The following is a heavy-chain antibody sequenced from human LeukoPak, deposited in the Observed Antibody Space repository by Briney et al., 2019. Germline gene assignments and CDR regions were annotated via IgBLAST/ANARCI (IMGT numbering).Heavy chain of an antibody. J-gene: IGHJ4*02. CDR3: ARWGYSYAETRIRYYFDY. CDR1: GYSTSSPYY. V-gene: IGHV4-38-2*02. CDR2: IYHSGNT. D-gene: IGHD5-18*01. Sequence: SETLSLTCTVSGYSTSSPYYWGWIRQPPGKGLEWIGSIYHSGNTNYNPSLKSRVTKSVDTSKNQFSLKLSSVTAADTAVYYCARWGYSYAETRIRYYFDYWGQGTLVTVSS.